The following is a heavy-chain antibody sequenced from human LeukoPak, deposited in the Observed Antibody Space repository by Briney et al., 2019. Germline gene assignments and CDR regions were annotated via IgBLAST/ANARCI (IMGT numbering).Heavy chain of an antibody. Sequence: GGSLRLSCAASGFIFDHYAMHWVRQAPGKSLEWVSGISWNSGSIGYADSVKGRFTISRDNAKNSLYLQMNSLRAEDTALYYCAKGVGDFTVTHLDYWGQGTLVTVSS. CDR2: ISWNSGSI. D-gene: IGHD4-11*01. CDR3: AKGVGDFTVTHLDY. V-gene: IGHV3-9*01. J-gene: IGHJ4*02. CDR1: GFIFDHYA.